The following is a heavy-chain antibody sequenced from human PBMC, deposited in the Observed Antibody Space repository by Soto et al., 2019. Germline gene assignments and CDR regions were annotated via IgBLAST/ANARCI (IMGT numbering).Heavy chain of an antibody. J-gene: IGHJ3*02. Sequence: QLQLQESGSGLVKPSQTLSLTCAVSGDSISSGGYSWNWIRQPPGKGLEWIGYINLSGTDYYNPSPKSRVIISVNTSENKSAPKVTSVTAADTAVYYCAAASQYFFDCNGYPTGRHFATDNWGLGTMVTGSS. CDR2: INLSGTD. CDR1: GDSISSGGYS. V-gene: IGHV4-30-2*01. D-gene: IGHD3-9*01. CDR3: AAASQYFFDCNGYPTGRHFATDN.